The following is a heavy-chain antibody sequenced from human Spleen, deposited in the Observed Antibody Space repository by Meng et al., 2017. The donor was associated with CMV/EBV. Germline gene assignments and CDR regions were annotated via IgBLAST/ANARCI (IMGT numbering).Heavy chain of an antibody. Sequence: GESLKISCAASGLTVSGNYMSWVRQGPGTGLEWVSALYNDGKSYYADSVEGRFTISKDISENTLYLQMNSLRPEDTAVYYCARAPGGIHPGGYFDYWGQGTLVTVSS. D-gene: IGHD4-23*01. CDR2: LYNDGKS. CDR1: GLTVSGNY. CDR3: ARAPGGIHPGGYFDY. V-gene: IGHV3-66*02. J-gene: IGHJ4*02.